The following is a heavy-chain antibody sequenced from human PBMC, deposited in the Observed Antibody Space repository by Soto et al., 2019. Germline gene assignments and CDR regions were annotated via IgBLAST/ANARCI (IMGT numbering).Heavy chain of an antibody. Sequence: GGSLRLSCAASGFTFSSYGMHWVRQAPGKGLEWVAVIWYDGSNKYYADSVKGRFTISRDNSKNTLYLQMNSLRAEDTAVYYCARDLPVSDRLNGREVWGNGKTVNDSP. J-gene: IGHJ6*04. CDR2: IWYDGSNK. D-gene: IGHD6-6*01. CDR3: ARDLPVSDRLNGREV. V-gene: IGHV3-33*01. CDR1: GFTFSSYG.